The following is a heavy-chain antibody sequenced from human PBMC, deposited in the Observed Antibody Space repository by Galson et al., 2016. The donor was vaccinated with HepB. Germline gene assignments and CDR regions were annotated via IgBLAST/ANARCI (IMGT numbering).Heavy chain of an antibody. D-gene: IGHD3-22*01. CDR2: IYYTGST. J-gene: IGHJ5*02. CDR1: GGSISSGDYY. V-gene: IGHV4-31*03. Sequence: TLSLTCTVSGGSISSGDYYWSWIRQHPGKGLEWIGYIYYTGSTYYNPSLKSRLTISVDTSKNQFSLTLSSVTAADTAVYYCARDRGYYNDSSGYYFPWFDPWGQGTLVTVSS. CDR3: ARDRGYYNDSSGYYFPWFDP.